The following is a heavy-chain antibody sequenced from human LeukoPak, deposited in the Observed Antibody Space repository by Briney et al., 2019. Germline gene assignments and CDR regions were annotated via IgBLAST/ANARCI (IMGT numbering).Heavy chain of an antibody. CDR2: ISSDGSRE. Sequence: GGSLRLSCVPFGLTFSSSAMHFVRQAPGKGLEWVSFISSDGSRELYADSVKGRFTISRDNAKNSLFLQMNTLRAEDMALYYCAKGTRAVAGTDAFDIWGQGTMVTVSS. D-gene: IGHD6-19*01. V-gene: IGHV3-30*02. J-gene: IGHJ3*02. CDR3: AKGTRAVAGTDAFDI. CDR1: GLTFSSSA.